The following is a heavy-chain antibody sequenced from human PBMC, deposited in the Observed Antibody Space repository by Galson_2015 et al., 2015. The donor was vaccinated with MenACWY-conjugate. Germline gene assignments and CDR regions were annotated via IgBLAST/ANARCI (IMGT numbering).Heavy chain of an antibody. CDR3: ARDKRGGSGSSLRY. D-gene: IGHD1-26*01. CDR2: INAGNGNT. V-gene: IGHV1-3*01. J-gene: IGHJ4*02. CDR1: GYTFTSYA. Sequence: SVKVSCKASGYTFTSYAMHWVRQAPGQRLEWMGWINAGNGNTKYSQKFRGRVTITRDTSASTAYMELSSLRSEDTAVYYRARDKRGGSGSSLRYWGQGTLVTVSS.